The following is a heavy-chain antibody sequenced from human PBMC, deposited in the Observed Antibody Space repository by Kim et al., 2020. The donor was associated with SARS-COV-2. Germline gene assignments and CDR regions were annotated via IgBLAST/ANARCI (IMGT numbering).Heavy chain of an antibody. Sequence: GGSLRLSCAASGFSCSDYEIHWVRQIPGKGLEWVSAIGTAGDTFYQVSVKGRFTISSETYKNSRYLQMNNLRAADTSVYYCAREMAVGASAFDIWGQGAMGSVSS. D-gene: IGHD2-8*01. J-gene: IGHJ3*02. CDR1: GFSCSDYE. CDR2: IGTAGDT. CDR3: AREMAVGASAFDI. V-gene: IGHV3-13*04.